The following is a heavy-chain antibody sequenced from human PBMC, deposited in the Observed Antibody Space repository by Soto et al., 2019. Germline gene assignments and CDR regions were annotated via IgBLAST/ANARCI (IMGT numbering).Heavy chain of an antibody. J-gene: IGHJ4*02. Sequence: ALRLSCAASGFTFSSYGMHWVRQAPGKGLEWVAVIWYDGSNKYYADSVKGRFTISRDNSKNTLYLQMNSLRAEDTAVYYCARDLYYGSGSYYNSFDYWGQGTLVTVSS. V-gene: IGHV3-33*01. CDR1: GFTFSSYG. CDR2: IWYDGSNK. CDR3: ARDLYYGSGSYYNSFDY. D-gene: IGHD3-10*01.